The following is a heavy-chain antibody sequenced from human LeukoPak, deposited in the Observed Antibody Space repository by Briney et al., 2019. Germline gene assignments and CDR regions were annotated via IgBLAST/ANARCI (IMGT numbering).Heavy chain of an antibody. Sequence: PSETLSLTCTVSGGSISSYYWSWLRQPPAKGLEWIGYIYYSGSPNYKPSLKSRMTISLDTSKNQFSLKLSSVTAADTAVYYCAIAVAGTTLDYWGQGTLVTVSS. D-gene: IGHD6-19*01. CDR2: IYYSGSP. J-gene: IGHJ4*02. CDR1: GGSISSYY. V-gene: IGHV4-59*08. CDR3: AIAVAGTTLDY.